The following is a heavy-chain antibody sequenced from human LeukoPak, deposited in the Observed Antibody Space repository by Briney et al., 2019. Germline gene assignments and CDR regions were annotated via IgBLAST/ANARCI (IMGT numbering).Heavy chain of an antibody. J-gene: IGHJ4*02. D-gene: IGHD1-26*01. CDR3: TRESGAFSPFGF. CDR2: VHLNGAT. CDR1: GGSLTTTNW. Sequence: SGTLSLTCAVSGGSLTTTNWWGWVRPPPGKGPEWIGEVHLNGATNYSPSLESRFSMPIDKSNNHLSLEVTSVTAADTAMYYCTRESGAFSPFGFWGQGTLVTVSS. V-gene: IGHV4-4*02.